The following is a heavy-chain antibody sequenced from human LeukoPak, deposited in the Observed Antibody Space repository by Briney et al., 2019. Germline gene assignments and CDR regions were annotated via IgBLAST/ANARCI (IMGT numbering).Heavy chain of an antibody. V-gene: IGHV3-48*03. D-gene: IGHD2/OR15-2a*01. CDR3: AKDSAKKYDDY. J-gene: IGHJ4*02. Sequence: GGSLRLSCAASGFTFSSYEMNWVRQAPGKGPEWVSYISSSGSTIYYADSVKGRFTISRDNAKNSLYLQMNSLRAEDTAVYYCAKDSAKKYDDYWGQGTLVTVSS. CDR2: ISSSGSTI. CDR1: GFTFSSYE.